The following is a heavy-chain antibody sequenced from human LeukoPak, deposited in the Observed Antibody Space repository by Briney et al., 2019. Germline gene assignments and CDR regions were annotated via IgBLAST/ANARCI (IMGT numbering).Heavy chain of an antibody. D-gene: IGHD2-15*01. CDR3: AKDPWPDTYCSGGSCYPPAFDY. V-gene: IGHV3-30*18. J-gene: IGHJ4*02. CDR1: GFTFSSYG. CDR2: ISYDGSNK. Sequence: GRSLRLSCAASGFTFSSYGMHWVRQAPGKGLEWVAVISYDGSNKYYADSVKGRFTISRDNSKNTLYLQMNSLRAEDTAVYYCAKDPWPDTYCSGGSCYPPAFDYWGQGTLVTVSS.